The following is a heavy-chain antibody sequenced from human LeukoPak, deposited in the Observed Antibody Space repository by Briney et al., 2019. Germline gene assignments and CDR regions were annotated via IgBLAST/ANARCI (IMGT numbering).Heavy chain of an antibody. J-gene: IGHJ5*02. V-gene: IGHV3-74*01. Sequence: GGSLRLSCAASGFTFSSYWMHWLRQAPGKGLAWVSRINSDGSSITHADSVKGRFTISRDNAKNTLYLQINSLRAGDTAVYYCAREYQVTARFDPWGQGILVTVSS. CDR3: AREYQVTARFDP. CDR1: GFTFSSYW. D-gene: IGHD2-21*02. CDR2: INSDGSSI.